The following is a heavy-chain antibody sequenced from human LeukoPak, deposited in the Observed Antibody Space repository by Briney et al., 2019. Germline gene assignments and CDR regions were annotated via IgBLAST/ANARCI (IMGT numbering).Heavy chain of an antibody. V-gene: IGHV4-31*03. Sequence: SRTLSLTCTVSGGSISSGGYYWSWIRQHQGKGLEWIGYIYYSGSTYYNPSLRSRVTLSVDTSKNKVSLNLSSVTAAHTAVYYCARGTDPEYYFDYWGQGTLVTVSS. CDR2: IYYSGST. CDR1: GGSISSGGYY. CDR3: ARGTDPEYYFDY. D-gene: IGHD1-14*01. J-gene: IGHJ4*02.